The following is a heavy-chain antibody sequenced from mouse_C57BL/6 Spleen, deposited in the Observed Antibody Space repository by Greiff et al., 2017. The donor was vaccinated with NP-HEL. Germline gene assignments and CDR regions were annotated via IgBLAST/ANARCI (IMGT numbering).Heavy chain of an antibody. V-gene: IGHV2-9*01. Sequence: VKLVESGPGLVAPSQSLSITCTVSGFSLTSYGVDWVRQPPGKGLEWLGVIWGGGSTNYNSALMSRLSISKDNSKSPAFLKMNSLQTEDTAMYYCAKHGDYAAYYYAMDYWGQGTSVTVSS. CDR1: GFSLTSYG. D-gene: IGHD2-4*01. J-gene: IGHJ4*01. CDR2: IWGGGST. CDR3: AKHGDYAAYYYAMDY.